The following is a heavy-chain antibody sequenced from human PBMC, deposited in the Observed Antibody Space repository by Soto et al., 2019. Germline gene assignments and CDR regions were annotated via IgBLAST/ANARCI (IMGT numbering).Heavy chain of an antibody. CDR2: ISRNGGST. CDR3: VKAPSNYSFDS. J-gene: IGHJ4*02. Sequence: GGSLRLSCSASGFNFSSYAMPWVRPAPGKGLEYVSAISRNGGSTYYADSVKGRFTISRDNSKNTLYLQVSSLRAEDTAVYYCVKAPSNYSFDSWGQGTLATV. CDR1: GFNFSSYA. D-gene: IGHD1-1*01. V-gene: IGHV3-64D*06.